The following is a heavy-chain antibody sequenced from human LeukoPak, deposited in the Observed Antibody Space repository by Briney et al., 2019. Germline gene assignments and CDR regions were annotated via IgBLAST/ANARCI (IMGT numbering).Heavy chain of an antibody. J-gene: IGHJ4*02. V-gene: IGHV4-39*07. Sequence: SETLSLTCTVSGGSISSSTYSWGWIRQPPGKGLEWIGTIYYIGSTYYNPSLKSRVAISVDTSNNQFSLKLTSVTAADTAMYYCARDISYYYGSGSYVWGQGTLVTVSS. D-gene: IGHD3-10*01. CDR1: GGSISSSTYS. CDR2: IYYIGST. CDR3: ARDISYYYGSGSYV.